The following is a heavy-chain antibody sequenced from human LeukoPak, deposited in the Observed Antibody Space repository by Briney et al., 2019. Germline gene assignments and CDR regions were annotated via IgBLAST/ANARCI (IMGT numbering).Heavy chain of an antibody. J-gene: IGHJ4*02. CDR2: IIPIFGTA. V-gene: IGHV1-69*05. CDR3: ARKGNQYDRSGGYFEY. CDR1: GGTFSSYA. D-gene: IGHD3-22*01. Sequence: GASVKVSCKASGGTFSSYAISWVRQAPGQGLEWMGGIIPIFGTANYAQKFQGRVTITTDESTSTAYMELSSLRSEDTAVYYCARKGNQYDRSGGYFEYRGQGTPVNVSS.